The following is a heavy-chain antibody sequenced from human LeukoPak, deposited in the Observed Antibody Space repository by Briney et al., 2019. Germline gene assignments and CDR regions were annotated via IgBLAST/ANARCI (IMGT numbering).Heavy chain of an antibody. V-gene: IGHV3-21*01. CDR1: GLTFSSYS. Sequence: GGSLRLSCAASGLTFSSYSMNWVRQAPGKGLEWVSSISSSSSYIYYADSVKGRFTISRDNAKNSLYLQMNSLRAEDTAVYYCAAYSSSWYGGGYWGQGTLVTVSS. J-gene: IGHJ4*02. CDR3: AAYSSSWYGGGY. D-gene: IGHD6-13*01. CDR2: ISSSSSYI.